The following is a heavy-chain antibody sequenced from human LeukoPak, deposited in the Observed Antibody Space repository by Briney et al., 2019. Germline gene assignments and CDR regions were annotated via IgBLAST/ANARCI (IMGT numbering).Heavy chain of an antibody. D-gene: IGHD5-18*01. CDR2: IYYSGST. CDR1: GGSISSYY. J-gene: IGHJ4*02. CDR3: AGSGYSYGPPGFDY. V-gene: IGHV4-59*01. Sequence: SETLSLTCTVSGGSISSYYWSWIRQPPGKGLEWIGYIYYSGSTNYNPSLKSRVTISVDTSKNQFSLKLSSVTAADTAVYYCAGSGYSYGPPGFDYWGPGTLVTVSS.